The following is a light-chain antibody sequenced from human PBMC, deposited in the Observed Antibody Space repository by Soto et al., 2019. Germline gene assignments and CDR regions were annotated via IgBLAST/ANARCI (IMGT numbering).Light chain of an antibody. Sequence: DIQMTQSPSTLSASAGDRFTITCRSSQSISSWLAWYQQKAGKAPRLMFFDASTLESGVPPRFSGSESGTEFTLTISSLQHDDFATYYWQHYNSYSEAFGQGTKVDIK. CDR2: DAS. J-gene: IGKJ1*01. CDR1: QSISSW. V-gene: IGKV1-5*01. CDR3: QHYNSYSEA.